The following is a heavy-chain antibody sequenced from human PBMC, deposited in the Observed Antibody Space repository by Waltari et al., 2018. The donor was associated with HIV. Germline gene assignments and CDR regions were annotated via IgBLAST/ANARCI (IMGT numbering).Heavy chain of an antibody. Sequence: EVQLVVSGGALVKLWGSLGICCAAYGFTLPNYWLHWVRQAPGKVLVWVARINSDGTSRAYGASMKGRFTISRDNGNNTLDLQMRRLRVEDTAVYYCVRVEYVGWASDYHYGMDVWGQGTTVIVSS. J-gene: IGHJ6*02. CDR1: GFTLPNYW. V-gene: IGHV3-74*03. CDR2: INSDGTSR. D-gene: IGHD2-8*01. CDR3: VRVEYVGWASDYHYGMDV.